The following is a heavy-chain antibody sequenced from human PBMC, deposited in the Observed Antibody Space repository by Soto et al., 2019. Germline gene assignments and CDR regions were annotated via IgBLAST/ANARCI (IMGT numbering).Heavy chain of an antibody. D-gene: IGHD3-9*01. V-gene: IGHV1-2*02. CDR1: GYTFTGYY. CDR3: AREAGDILTGYYDY. Sequence: ASVKVSCKASGYTFTGYYMHWVRQAPGQGLEWMGWINPNSGGTNYAQKFQGRVTMTRDTSISTAYMELSRLRSDDTAVYYCAREAGDILTGYYDYWGQGTLVTVSS. CDR2: INPNSGGT. J-gene: IGHJ4*02.